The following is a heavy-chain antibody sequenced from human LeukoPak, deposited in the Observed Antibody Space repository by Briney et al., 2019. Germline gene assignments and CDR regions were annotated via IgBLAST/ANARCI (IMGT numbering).Heavy chain of an antibody. CDR1: GFTFSNAW. V-gene: IGHV3-15*01. CDR3: TTEITSGGMVQYPFDC. Sequence: TGGAPRLSCAASGFTFSNAWMSWVRQAPGEGLEWVGRIKSKTDGGTTDYAAPVKGRFTISRDDSKNTLYLQMNSLKTEDTAVYYCTTEITSGGMVQYPFDCWGQGTLVTVSS. CDR2: IKSKTDGGTT. J-gene: IGHJ4*02. D-gene: IGHD3-10*01.